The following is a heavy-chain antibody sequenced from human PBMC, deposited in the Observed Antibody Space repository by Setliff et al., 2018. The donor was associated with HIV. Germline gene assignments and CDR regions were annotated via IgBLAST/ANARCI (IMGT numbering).Heavy chain of an antibody. J-gene: IGHJ6*03. V-gene: IGHV4-38-2*01. D-gene: IGHD6-13*01. CDR2: IYSSGSP. CDR3: ARHRDPPGTSWIYYYYYMDL. CDR1: GYSISSGYY. Sequence: PSETLSLTCAVSGYSISSGYYWGWIRQPPGKGLVWIGSIYSSGSPSYNPSLSSRLTISVDTSKNHVSLRLSSVTAADTGVYYCARHRDPPGTSWIYYYYYMDLWGEGTTVTVSS.